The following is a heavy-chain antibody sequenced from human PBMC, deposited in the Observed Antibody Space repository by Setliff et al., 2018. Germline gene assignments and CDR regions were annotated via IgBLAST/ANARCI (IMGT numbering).Heavy chain of an antibody. CDR1: GYSISSGYY. CDR3: ARGPPGYNPYHWFDP. J-gene: IGHJ5*02. CDR2: IAYSGTT. V-gene: IGHV4-38-2*01. Sequence: SETLSLTCAVSGYSISSGYYWGWIRQPPGKGLEWIGYIAYSGTTNYNPSLNSRVIISLDTSRRQLSLNLNSVTAADTAVYYCARGPPGYNPYHWFDPWGQGTLVTVSS. D-gene: IGHD5-12*01.